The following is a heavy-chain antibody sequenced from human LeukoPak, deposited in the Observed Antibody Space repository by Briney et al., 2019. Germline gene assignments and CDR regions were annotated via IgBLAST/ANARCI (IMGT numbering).Heavy chain of an antibody. J-gene: IGHJ4*02. Sequence: ASVKVSCKVSGHILTELSMHWVRQAPGQGLEWMGAFDSEDADTIYAHKFQGRVTMTEDTSTDTAYMELSSPRSDDTAVYYCAIDLHLFRTRPDFDFWGQGTLVTVSS. D-gene: IGHD3-10*01. CDR2: FDSEDADT. CDR3: AIDLHLFRTRPDFDF. CDR1: GHILTELS. V-gene: IGHV1-24*01.